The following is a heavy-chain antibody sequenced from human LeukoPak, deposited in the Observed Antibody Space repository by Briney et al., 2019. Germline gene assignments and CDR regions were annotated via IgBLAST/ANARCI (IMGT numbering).Heavy chain of an antibody. CDR3: TRPDDVDIVATMYY. J-gene: IGHJ4*02. Sequence: GGSLRLSCTASGFTFGDYAMRWVRQAPGKGLEWVGFIRSKAYGGTTEYAASVKGRFTISRDESKSIAYLQMNSLKTEDTAVYYCTRPDDVDIVATMYYWGQGTLVTVSS. CDR1: GFTFGDYA. CDR2: IRSKAYGGTT. V-gene: IGHV3-49*04. D-gene: IGHD5-12*01.